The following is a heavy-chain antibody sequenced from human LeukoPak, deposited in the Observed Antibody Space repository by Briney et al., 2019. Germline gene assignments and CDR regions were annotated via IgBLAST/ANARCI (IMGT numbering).Heavy chain of an antibody. J-gene: IGHJ4*02. CDR2: ISSDGSST. Sequence: GGSLRLSCAASGFSFRNYWMYWVRQAPGKGLVWVSRISSDGSSTKYEDSVKGRFTISRDTATNTLYLQMSSLRAKDTAVYYCARGFSYGYSDYWGQGTLATVSS. D-gene: IGHD5-18*01. CDR1: GFSFRNYW. CDR3: ARGFSYGYSDY. V-gene: IGHV3-74*03.